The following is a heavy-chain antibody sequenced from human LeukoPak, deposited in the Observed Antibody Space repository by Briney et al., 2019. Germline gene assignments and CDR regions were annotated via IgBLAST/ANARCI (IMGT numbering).Heavy chain of an antibody. D-gene: IGHD5-12*01. CDR3: ARFIVATNANFDY. CDR2: IYTSGST. J-gene: IGHJ4*02. CDR1: GGSIGSYY. Sequence: SETLSLTCTVSGGSIGSYYWSWIRQPAGKGLEWIGRIYTSGSTNYNPSLKSRVTMSVDTSKNQFSLKLSSVTAADTAVYYCARFIVATNANFDYWGQGTLVTVSS. V-gene: IGHV4-4*07.